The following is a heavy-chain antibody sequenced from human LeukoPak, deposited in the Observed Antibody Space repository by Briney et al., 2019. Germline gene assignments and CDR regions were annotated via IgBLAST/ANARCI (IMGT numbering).Heavy chain of an antibody. CDR3: ARDYLMVYAMVGPYFDY. CDR1: GFTFSSYW. Sequence: PGGSLRLSCAASGFTFSSYWMSWVRQAPGKGLEWVANIKQDGSEKYYVDSVKGRFTISRDNAKNSLYLQMNSLRAEDTAVYYCARDYLMVYAMVGPYFDYWGQGTLVTVSS. CDR2: IKQDGSEK. V-gene: IGHV3-7*01. J-gene: IGHJ4*02. D-gene: IGHD2-8*01.